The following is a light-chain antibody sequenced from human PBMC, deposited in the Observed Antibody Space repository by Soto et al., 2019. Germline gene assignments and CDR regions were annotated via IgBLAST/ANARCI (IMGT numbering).Light chain of an antibody. CDR3: SSFTGSSTLV. V-gene: IGLV2-14*01. CDR2: EVR. J-gene: IGLJ1*01. Sequence: QSALTQPASVSGSPGQSITISCTGTSSDMGLYTYVSWYQQHPGKAPKLIIFEVRNRPSGVSNRFSGSKSGNTASLTISGLQAEDEGDYYCSSFTGSSTLVFGSGTKLTVL. CDR1: SSDMGLYTY.